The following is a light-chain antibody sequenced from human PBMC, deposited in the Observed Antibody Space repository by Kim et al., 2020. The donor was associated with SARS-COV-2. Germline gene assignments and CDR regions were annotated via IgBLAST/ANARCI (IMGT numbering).Light chain of an antibody. Sequence: EIVMTQSPATLSVSPGERATLSCRASQSVSSNLAWYQLKPGQAPRLLMYGASTRATGIPARFSGSGSGTEFTLTISSLQSEDFAVYYCQQYNNWPPWTFGQGTKVEIK. CDR3: QQYNNWPPWT. CDR2: GAS. V-gene: IGKV3-15*01. CDR1: QSVSSN. J-gene: IGKJ1*01.